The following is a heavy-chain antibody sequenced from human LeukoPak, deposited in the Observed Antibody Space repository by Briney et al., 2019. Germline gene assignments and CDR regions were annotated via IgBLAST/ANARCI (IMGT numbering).Heavy chain of an antibody. CDR2: ISYDGSNK. J-gene: IGHJ4*02. CDR1: GSTLSSHA. CDR3: ARDRRDHYFDY. Sequence: GRCLRPFCAASGSTLSSHAMHWARQAPGKGLEWVAVISYDGSNKYYADSVKGLFTISRDNSKNTLYLQMNSLRAEDTTVYYCARDRRDHYFDYWGQGTVVTVSS. V-gene: IGHV3-30*04.